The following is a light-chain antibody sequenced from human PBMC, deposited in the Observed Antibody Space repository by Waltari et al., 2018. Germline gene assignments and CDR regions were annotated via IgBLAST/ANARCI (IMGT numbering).Light chain of an antibody. CDR2: DVT. J-gene: IGLJ2*01. V-gene: IGLV2-14*03. CDR3: SSYAGSSTVV. CDR1: SSDIGGYNS. Sequence: QSALTQPASVSGSPGQSITISCTGSSSDIGGYNSVSWYQQHPDTAPKLILYDVTKRPSGVSHRFSASTSGNTASLSISGLQADDEAVYHCSSYAGSSTVVFGGGTKLTVL.